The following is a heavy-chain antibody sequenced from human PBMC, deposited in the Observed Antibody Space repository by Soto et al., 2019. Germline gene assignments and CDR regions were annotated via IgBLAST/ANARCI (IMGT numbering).Heavy chain of an antibody. CDR1: GFALSSYA. CDR3: AKSPYGSGSYSAADY. V-gene: IGHV3-23*01. Sequence: EVQLLESGGGLVQPGGSLRLSCAASGFALSSYAMSWVRQAPGKGLEWVSGISGSGARTYYADSVKGRFTISRGNSKNTLYLQMNSLRAGDTAVYYCAKSPYGSGSYSAADYWGQGTLVTVSS. D-gene: IGHD3-10*01. CDR2: ISGSGART. J-gene: IGHJ4*02.